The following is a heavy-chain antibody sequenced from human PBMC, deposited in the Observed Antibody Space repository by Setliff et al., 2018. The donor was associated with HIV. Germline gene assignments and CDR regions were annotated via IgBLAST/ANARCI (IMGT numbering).Heavy chain of an antibody. CDR3: ARRIYGNNPYFDY. CDR1: GYSIRDGYY. D-gene: IGHD4-17*01. V-gene: IGHV4-38-2*02. Sequence: PSETLSLTCNVSGYSIRDGYYWAWIRQPPGKGLEWIGHINTSGSTKYNPSLKSRVTISVDTSQNQFSLKLSSVTAADTAIYYCARRIYGNNPYFDYWSQGTLVTVSS. J-gene: IGHJ4*02. CDR2: INTSGST.